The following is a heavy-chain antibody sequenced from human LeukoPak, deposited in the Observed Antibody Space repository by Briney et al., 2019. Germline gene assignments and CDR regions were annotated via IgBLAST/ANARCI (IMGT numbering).Heavy chain of an antibody. J-gene: IGHJ4*02. CDR3: VKGGYDYVEIGYFDY. V-gene: IGHV3-23*01. D-gene: IGHD5-12*01. CDR2: IIASSGAT. CDR1: GFSFSNYA. Sequence: GGSLRLSCAASGFSFSNYAMSWVRQAPGKGLEWVSLIIASSGATFYVDSVKGRFTISRDKSKTTLYLQMNSLRAEDTALYYCVKGGYDYVEIGYFDYWGQGALVTVSS.